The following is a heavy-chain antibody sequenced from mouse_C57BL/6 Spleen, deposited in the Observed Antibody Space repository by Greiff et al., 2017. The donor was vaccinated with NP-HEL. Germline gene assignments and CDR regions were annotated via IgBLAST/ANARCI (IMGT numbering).Heavy chain of an antibody. Sequence: DVQLQESGPGLVKPSQSLSLPCSVTGYSITSGYYWNWIRQFPGNKLEWMGYISYDGSNNYNPSLKNRISITRDTSKNQFFLKLNSVTTEDTATYYCARGGHYYGSSYWYFDVWGTGTTVTVSS. CDR2: ISYDGSN. V-gene: IGHV3-6*01. CDR3: ARGGHYYGSSYWYFDV. J-gene: IGHJ1*03. CDR1: GYSITSGYY. D-gene: IGHD1-1*01.